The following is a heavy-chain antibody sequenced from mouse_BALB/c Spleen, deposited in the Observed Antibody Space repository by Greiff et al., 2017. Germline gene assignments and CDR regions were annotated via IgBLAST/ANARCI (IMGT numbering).Heavy chain of an antibody. CDR1: GFTFSDYY. CDR2: ISDGGSYT. CDR3: ARALYDYDYAMDY. J-gene: IGHJ4*01. Sequence: EVKVVESGGGLVKPGGSLKLSCAASGFTFSDYYMYWVRQTPEKRLEWVATISDGGSYTYYPDSVKGRFTISRDNAKNNLYLQMSSLKSEDTAMYYCARALYDYDYAMDYWGQGTSVTVSS. D-gene: IGHD2-4*01. V-gene: IGHV5-4*02.